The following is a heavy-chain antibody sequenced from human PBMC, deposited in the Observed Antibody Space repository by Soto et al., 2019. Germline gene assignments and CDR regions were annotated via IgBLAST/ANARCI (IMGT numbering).Heavy chain of an antibody. V-gene: IGHV4-61*08. CDR3: ARVTRQWLVDY. CDR1: GGSITSGGYY. D-gene: IGHD6-19*01. J-gene: IGHJ4*02. CDR2: IYYSGST. Sequence: PSGTLSLTCTVSGGSITSGGYYWSWIRQHPGQGLEWIGYIYYSGSTNYNPSLKSRVTISVDTSKNQFSLKLSSVTAADTAVYYGARVTRQWLVDYWGQGTLVTVSS.